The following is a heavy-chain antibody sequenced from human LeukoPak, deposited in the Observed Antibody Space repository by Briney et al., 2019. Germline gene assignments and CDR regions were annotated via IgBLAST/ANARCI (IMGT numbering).Heavy chain of an antibody. Sequence: PSETLSLTCTVSGGSISSYYWSWIRQPPGKGLEWIGYIYYSGSTNYNPSLKSRVTISVDTSKNQFSLKLSSVTAADTAVYYCARGMGFTMTLGYAFDIWGQGTMVTVSS. CDR1: GGSISSYY. CDR2: IYYSGST. J-gene: IGHJ3*02. CDR3: ARGMGFTMTLGYAFDI. D-gene: IGHD3-22*01. V-gene: IGHV4-59*01.